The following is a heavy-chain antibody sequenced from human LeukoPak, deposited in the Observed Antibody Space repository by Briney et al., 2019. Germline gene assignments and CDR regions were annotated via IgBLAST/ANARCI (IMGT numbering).Heavy chain of an antibody. CDR1: GFTFSSYE. V-gene: IGHV4-59*05. J-gene: IGHJ3*02. CDR3: AKGILVGATTHDAFDI. CDR2: IYYSGST. Sequence: AGGSLRLSCAASGFTFSSYEMNWIRQPPGKGLEWIGSIYYSGSTYYNPSLKSRVTISVDTSKNQFSLKLSSVTAADTAVYYCAKGILVGATTHDAFDIWGQGTMVTVSS. D-gene: IGHD1-26*01.